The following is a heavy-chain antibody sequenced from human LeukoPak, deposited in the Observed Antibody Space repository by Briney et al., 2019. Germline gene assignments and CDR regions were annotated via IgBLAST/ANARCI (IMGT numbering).Heavy chain of an antibody. CDR3: AKDYPGGDAFDI. CDR1: GFTFSSYG. Sequence: GGSLRLSCAASGFTFSSYGMHWVRQAPGKGLEWVSAISGSGGSTYYADSVKGRFTISRDNSKNTLYLQMNSLRAEDTAVYYCAKDYPGGDAFDIWGQGTMVTVSS. V-gene: IGHV3-23*01. CDR2: ISGSGGST. J-gene: IGHJ3*02.